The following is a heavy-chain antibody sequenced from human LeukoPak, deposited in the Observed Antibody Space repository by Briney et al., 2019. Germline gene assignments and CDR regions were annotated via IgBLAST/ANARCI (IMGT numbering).Heavy chain of an antibody. Sequence: GGSLRLSCAASGFTFSTYSMNWVRQAPGKGLEWVALMWYDGSNKHYAGSVRGRFTISRDNSKNTLYLQMDSLTAEDTAVYYCGPREDSSANAYDYWGQGILVTVSS. CDR2: MWYDGSNK. CDR1: GFTFSTYS. D-gene: IGHD3-22*01. J-gene: IGHJ4*02. CDR3: GPREDSSANAYDY. V-gene: IGHV3-33*08.